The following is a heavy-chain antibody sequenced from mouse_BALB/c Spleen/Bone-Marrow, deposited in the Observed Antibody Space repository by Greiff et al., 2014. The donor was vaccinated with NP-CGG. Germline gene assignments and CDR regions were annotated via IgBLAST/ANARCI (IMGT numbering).Heavy chain of an antibody. D-gene: IGHD5-1*01. J-gene: IGHJ2*01. Sequence: VQLKDSGGGLGQPGGSLRLSCTTSGFTFTDYFMTWVRPPPGKALEWVGFIRNKPNGYTTEYNPSVKGRFTISRDNSQGILYLQMNTLRAEDSAIYYCARDYSGYFDFWGQGTTLTVSS. CDR2: IRNKPNGYTT. CDR1: GFTFTDYF. CDR3: ARDYSGYFDF. V-gene: IGHV7-3*02.